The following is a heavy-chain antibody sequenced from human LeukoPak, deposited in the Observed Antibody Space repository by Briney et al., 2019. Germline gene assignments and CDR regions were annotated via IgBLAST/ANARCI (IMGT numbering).Heavy chain of an antibody. J-gene: IGHJ4*02. CDR1: GGSFSGHY. CDR2: INQSGST. Sequence: SETLSLTCAVYGGSFSGHYWSWIRQPPGKGLEWIGEINQSGSTKYNPSLESRVTISVDTSKKQFSLKLSFVTVADTAVYYCARQGDGTLALFDYWGQGSLVTVSS. V-gene: IGHV4-34*01. D-gene: IGHD2-21*02. CDR3: ARQGDGTLALFDY.